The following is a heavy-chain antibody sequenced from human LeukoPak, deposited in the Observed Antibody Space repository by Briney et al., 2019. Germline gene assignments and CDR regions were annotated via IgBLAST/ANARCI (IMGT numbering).Heavy chain of an antibody. Sequence: ASVKVSFKASGYTFTGYYMHWVRQAPGQGLEWMGWINPNSGGTNYAQKFQGRVTMTRDTSISTAYMELSRLRSDDTAVYYCARNPLVGATNYYGMDVWGQGTTVTVSS. CDR1: GYTFTGYY. CDR2: INPNSGGT. CDR3: ARNPLVGATNYYGMDV. D-gene: IGHD1-26*01. V-gene: IGHV1-2*02. J-gene: IGHJ6*02.